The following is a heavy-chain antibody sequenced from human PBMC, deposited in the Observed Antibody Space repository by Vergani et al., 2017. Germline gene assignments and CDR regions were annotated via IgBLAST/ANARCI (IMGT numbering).Heavy chain of an antibody. J-gene: IGHJ5*02. CDR3: AKETRMLTGYYRDL. CDR2: ISGSGGST. V-gene: IGHV3-23*01. D-gene: IGHD3-9*01. CDR1: GFTFSSYA. Sequence: EVQLLESGGGLVQPGGSLRLSCAASGFTFSSYAMSWVRQASGKGLEWVSGISGSGGSTNYGDSVKGRFSISRDNSKNTLSLQMNTLRAEDTAVYYCAKETRMLTGYYRDLWVQGTLVTVSS.